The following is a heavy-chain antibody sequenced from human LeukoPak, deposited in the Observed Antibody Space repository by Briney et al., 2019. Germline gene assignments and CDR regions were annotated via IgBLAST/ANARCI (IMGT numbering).Heavy chain of an antibody. CDR2: INPSGGST. V-gene: IGHV1-46*01. J-gene: IGHJ3*02. CDR1: GGTFSSYA. CDR3: AKDTDLTGYYNGAFDI. D-gene: IGHD3-9*01. Sequence: ASVKVSCKASGGTFSSYAISWVRQAPGQGLEWMGIINPSGGSTSYAQKFQGRVTMTRDTSTSTVYMELSSLRSEDTAVYYCAKDTDLTGYYNGAFDIWGQGTMVTVSS.